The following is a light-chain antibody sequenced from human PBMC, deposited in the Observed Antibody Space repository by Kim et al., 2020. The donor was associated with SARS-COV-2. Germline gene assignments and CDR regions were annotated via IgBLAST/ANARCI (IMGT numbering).Light chain of an antibody. CDR3: NSRDSTDNVV. CDR2: GKN. V-gene: IGLV3-19*01. CDR1: SLRSYY. Sequence: SSELTQDPAVSVALGQTVRITCQGDSLRSYYATWYQQKPGQAPILVIYGKNNRPSGIPDRFSGSSSGNTASLTITVTQAGDEADYYCNSRDSTDNVVFGG. J-gene: IGLJ2*01.